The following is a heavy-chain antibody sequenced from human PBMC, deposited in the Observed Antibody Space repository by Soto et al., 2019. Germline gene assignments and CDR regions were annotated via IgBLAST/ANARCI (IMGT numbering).Heavy chain of an antibody. CDR2: VWDDGSNK. CDR3: ASGGWRGSIFGDYSCFGMDV. CDR1: GFSFNSYG. Sequence: QVQLVESGGGVVQPGRSLKLSCAATGFSFNSYGIHWVRQAPGKGLEWVAVVWDDGSNKYYADSVKGRFTISSDNSENTMYLERNSLRAADTAVYYCASGGWRGSIFGDYSCFGMDVWGQGNTVNVSS. D-gene: IGHD3-16*01. J-gene: IGHJ6*02. V-gene: IGHV3-33*01.